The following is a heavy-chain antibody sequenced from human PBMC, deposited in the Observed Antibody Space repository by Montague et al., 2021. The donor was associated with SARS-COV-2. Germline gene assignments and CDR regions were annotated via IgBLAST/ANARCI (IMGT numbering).Heavy chain of an antibody. J-gene: IGHJ6*03. CDR3: ARGGLRNYYYYMDV. Sequence: IYXDSVKGRFTISRDNAKDTLHLQMNSLRAEDTATYYCARGGLRNYYYYMDVWGKGTTVTVSS. V-gene: IGHV3-74*01. D-gene: IGHD3-16*01.